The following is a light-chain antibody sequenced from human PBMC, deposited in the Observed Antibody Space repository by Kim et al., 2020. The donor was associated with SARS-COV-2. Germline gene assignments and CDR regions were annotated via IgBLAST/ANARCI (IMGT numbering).Light chain of an antibody. CDR3: NSYTSGNTRV. Sequence: GQSITISCTGTSSDIGGYNYVSWYQQHPGKAPKLMIYDVSKRPSGVSVRFSGSKSGNTASLPISGLQAEDEADYYCNSYTSGNTRVFGTGTKVTVL. CDR2: DVS. CDR1: SSDIGGYNY. J-gene: IGLJ1*01. V-gene: IGLV2-14*04.